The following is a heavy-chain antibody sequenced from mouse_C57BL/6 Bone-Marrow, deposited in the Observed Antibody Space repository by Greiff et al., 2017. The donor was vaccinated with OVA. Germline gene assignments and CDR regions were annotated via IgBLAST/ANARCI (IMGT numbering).Heavy chain of an antibody. CDR2: INPGSGGT. Sequence: QVQLQQSGAELVRPGTSVKVSCKASGYAFTNYLIEWVKQRPGQGLEWIGVINPGSGGTNYNEKFKGKATLTADKSSSTAYMQLSSLTSEDSAVFFWARDYSGSSSPLPRAYGGQGT. CDR3: ARDYSGSSSPLPRAY. D-gene: IGHD1-1*01. J-gene: IGHJ2*01. V-gene: IGHV1-54*01. CDR1: GYAFTNYL.